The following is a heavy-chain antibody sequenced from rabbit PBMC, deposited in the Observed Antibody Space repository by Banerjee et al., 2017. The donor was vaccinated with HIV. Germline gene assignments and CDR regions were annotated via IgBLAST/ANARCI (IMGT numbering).Heavy chain of an antibody. V-gene: IGHV1S45*01. J-gene: IGHJ4*01. D-gene: IGHD6-1*01. CDR3: ARHIDSGGYAFNL. CDR2: IYAGSDSA. CDR1: GFSFSSTYW. Sequence: QEQLEESGGDLVKPEGSLTLTCTASGFSFSSTYWICWVRQAPGKGLEWIACIYAGSDSAHYASWAKGRFTISKTSSTTVTLQMTSLTAADTATYFCARHIDSGGYAFNLWGQGTLVTVS.